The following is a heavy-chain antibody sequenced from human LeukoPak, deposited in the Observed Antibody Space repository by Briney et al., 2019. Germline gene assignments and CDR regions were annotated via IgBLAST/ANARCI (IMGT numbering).Heavy chain of an antibody. CDR1: GDSVSSNNAA. V-gene: IGHV6-1*01. Sequence: SQTLSLTCALSGDSVSSNNAAWNWIRQSPSRGLEWLGRTYYRSKWYHDYAESMKSRITINPDTSKNQFSLQLNSVTPEDTAVYYCARDRTGGPLFDYWGQGTLVTVSS. CDR2: TYYRSKWYH. J-gene: IGHJ4*02. CDR3: ARDRTGGPLFDY. D-gene: IGHD4-23*01.